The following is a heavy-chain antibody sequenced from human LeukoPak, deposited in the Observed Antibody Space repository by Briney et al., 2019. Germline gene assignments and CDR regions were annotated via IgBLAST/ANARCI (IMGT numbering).Heavy chain of an antibody. CDR1: GFTFRDYY. V-gene: IGHV3-11*04. J-gene: IGHJ3*02. Sequence: PGGSLRLSCAASGFTFRDYYMGWIRQAPGNGLEWVAYITSSGNAVYHADSVKGRLTISRDNAKNSLFLQMNTLRVEDTAVYYCARAHMDAFDIWGQGTMVTVSS. CDR3: ARAHMDAFDI. D-gene: IGHD2-21*01. CDR2: ITSSGNAV.